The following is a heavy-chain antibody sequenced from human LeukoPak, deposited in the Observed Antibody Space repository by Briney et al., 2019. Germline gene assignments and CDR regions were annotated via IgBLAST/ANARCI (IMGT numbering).Heavy chain of an antibody. CDR3: ARGQAVDYYYYYYMDV. CDR1: GGSFSGYY. J-gene: IGHJ6*03. V-gene: IGHV4-34*01. Sequence: SETLSLTCAVYGGSFSGYYWSWIRQPPGKGLGWIGEINHSGSTNYNPSLKSRVTISVDTSKNQFSLKLSSVTAADTAVYYCARGQAVDYYYYYYMDVWGKGTTVTVSS. CDR2: INHSGST.